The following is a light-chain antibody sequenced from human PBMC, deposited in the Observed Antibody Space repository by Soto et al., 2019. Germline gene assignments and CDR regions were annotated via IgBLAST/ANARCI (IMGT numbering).Light chain of an antibody. CDR1: QSVGRN. CDR2: GAS. J-gene: IGKJ1*01. CDR3: QQYNEWPS. V-gene: IGKV3-15*01. Sequence: EIVITQSPATLSVSPGERATLSCRASQSVGRNLAWYQQKPGQAPRLLIYGASTRATGIPARFSGRGSGTEFTLTISSLQSADFAVYSCQQYNEWPSFGQGTKV.